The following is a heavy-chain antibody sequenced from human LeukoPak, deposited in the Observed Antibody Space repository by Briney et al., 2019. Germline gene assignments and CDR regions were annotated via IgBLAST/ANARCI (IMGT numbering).Heavy chain of an antibody. Sequence: PGESLKISCKGSGYSFTSYWIGWVRQMPGKGLEWMGIIYPGDSDSRYSPSFQGQVTISADKSITTAYLQWNSLNASDTAMYYCARPPRDDSSGYYSAFDIWGQGTMVTVSS. CDR3: ARPPRDDSSGYYSAFDI. CDR1: GYSFTSYW. CDR2: IYPGDSDS. D-gene: IGHD3-22*01. J-gene: IGHJ3*02. V-gene: IGHV5-51*01.